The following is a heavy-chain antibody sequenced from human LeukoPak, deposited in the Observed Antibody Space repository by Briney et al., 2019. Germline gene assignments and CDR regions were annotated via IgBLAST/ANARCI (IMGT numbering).Heavy chain of an antibody. CDR2: ISAYNGNT. CDR1: GYTLTSYG. Sequence: VASVKVSCTASGYTLTSYGISWVRQAPGQGLEWMGWISAYNGNTNYAQKLQGRVTMTTDTSTSTAYMELRSLTSDDTAVYYCARASVRFGNIVATTYYYYGMDVWGQGTTVTVSS. D-gene: IGHD5-12*01. V-gene: IGHV1-18*01. CDR3: ARASVRFGNIVATTYYYYGMDV. J-gene: IGHJ6*02.